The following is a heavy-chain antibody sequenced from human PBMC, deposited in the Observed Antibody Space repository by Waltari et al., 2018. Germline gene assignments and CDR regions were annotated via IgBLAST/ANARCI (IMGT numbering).Heavy chain of an antibody. J-gene: IGHJ5*02. CDR2: IYTSGNT. CDR1: GGSISRGTYY. Sequence: QVQLQESGPGLVTPSQTLSLTCTVPGGSISRGTYYWSWIRQPAGKGLEWIGHIYTSGNTNYNPSLDSRVTISLNTSKNQFSLKLTSVTAADTAVYYCARDIVVVEAAPTWFDPWGQGTLVTVSS. CDR3: ARDIVVVEAAPTWFDP. V-gene: IGHV4-61*02. D-gene: IGHD2-15*01.